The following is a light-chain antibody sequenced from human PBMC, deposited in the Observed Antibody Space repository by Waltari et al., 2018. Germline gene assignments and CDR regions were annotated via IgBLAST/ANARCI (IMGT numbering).Light chain of an antibody. Sequence: QSALTQPASVSGSPGQSITISCTGTSSDVGAYNFVSWYQQHPGKAPKLMIYDVSNRPSGVSNRFSGSKSGNTASLTISGLQAEDEADYYFSSYTSSSTLWVFGGGTKLTIL. V-gene: IGLV2-14*01. J-gene: IGLJ3*02. CDR1: SSDVGAYNF. CDR3: SSYTSSSTLWV. CDR2: DVS.